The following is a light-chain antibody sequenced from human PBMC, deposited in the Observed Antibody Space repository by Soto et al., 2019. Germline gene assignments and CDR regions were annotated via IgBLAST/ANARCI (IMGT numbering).Light chain of an antibody. CDR1: QDITKY. V-gene: IGKV1-33*01. CDR2: DAS. Sequence: DIQMTQSPSSLSASVGDRVTTTCQASQDITKYLSWYQQKPGTAPKVLISDASNLQSGVPSRFSGSGSGTDFTFTISSLQPEDVATYYCQQYDKFPLTFGGGTKVDIK. J-gene: IGKJ4*01. CDR3: QQYDKFPLT.